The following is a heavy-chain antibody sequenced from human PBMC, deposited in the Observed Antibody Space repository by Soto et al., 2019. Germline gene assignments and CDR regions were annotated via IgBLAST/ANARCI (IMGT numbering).Heavy chain of an antibody. D-gene: IGHD3-22*01. CDR1: GGSISSSSYY. CDR3: ARHWYYYDSSGYYSALIDY. CDR2: IYYSGST. J-gene: IGHJ4*02. Sequence: SETLSLTCTVSGGSISSSSYYWGWLRQPPGKGLEWIGSIYYSGSTYYNPSLKSRVTISVDTSKNQFSLKLSSVTAADTAVYYCARHWYYYDSSGYYSALIDYWGQGTLVTVSS. V-gene: IGHV4-39*01.